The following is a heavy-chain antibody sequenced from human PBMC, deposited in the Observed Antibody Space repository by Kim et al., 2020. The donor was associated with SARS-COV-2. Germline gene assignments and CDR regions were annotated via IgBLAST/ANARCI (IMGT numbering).Heavy chain of an antibody. J-gene: IGHJ4*02. Sequence: VSVKSRITINPDTSKNQFSLQLNSVTPEDTAVYYCARDQCSSTSCYYFDYWGQGTLVTVSS. D-gene: IGHD2-2*01. CDR3: ARDQCSSTSCYYFDY. V-gene: IGHV6-1*01.